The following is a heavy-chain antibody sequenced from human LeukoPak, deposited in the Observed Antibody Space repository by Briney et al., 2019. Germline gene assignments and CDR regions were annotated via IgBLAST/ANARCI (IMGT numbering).Heavy chain of an antibody. CDR2: IGGSGGST. J-gene: IGHJ4*02. V-gene: IGHV3-23*01. CDR3: AKSFGLAAHPYFDY. Sequence: GGPLRLSCAASGFTFSSYAMSWVRQAPGKGLEWVSAIGGSGGSTYYADSVKGRFTISRDNSKNTLYLQMNSLRAEDTAVYYCAKSFGLAAHPYFDYWGQGTLVTVSS. CDR1: GFTFSSYA. D-gene: IGHD6-6*01.